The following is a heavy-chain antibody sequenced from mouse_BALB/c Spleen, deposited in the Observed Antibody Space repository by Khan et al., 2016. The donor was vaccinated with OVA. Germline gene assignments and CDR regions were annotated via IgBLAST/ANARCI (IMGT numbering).Heavy chain of an antibody. D-gene: IGHD1-1*01. J-gene: IGHJ2*01. V-gene: IGHV3-2*02. CDR1: GYSITSDYA. CDR3: ARIYGGYFAY. Sequence: VQLKQSGPGLVKPSQSLSLTCTVTGYSITSDYAWNWIRQFPGNKLEWMGHISYSGNTKYNPSLKSRISITRDTSKNQFFLQLNSVTTEDTATYYCARIYGGYFAYWGQGTTLTVS. CDR2: ISYSGNT.